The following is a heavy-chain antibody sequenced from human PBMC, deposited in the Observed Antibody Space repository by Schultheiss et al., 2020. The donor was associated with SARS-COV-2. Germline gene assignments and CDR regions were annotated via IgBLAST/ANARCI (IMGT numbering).Heavy chain of an antibody. CDR2: ISGSGGST. CDR1: GFTVSSNY. V-gene: IGHV3-23*01. Sequence: GGSLRLSCAASGFTVSSNYMSWVRQAPGKGLEWVSAISGSGGSTYYADSVKGRFTISRDNSKNTLYLQMNSLRAEDTAVYYCAGDCSGGSCYTYFQHWGQGTLVTVSS. J-gene: IGHJ1*01. D-gene: IGHD2-15*01. CDR3: AGDCSGGSCYTYFQH.